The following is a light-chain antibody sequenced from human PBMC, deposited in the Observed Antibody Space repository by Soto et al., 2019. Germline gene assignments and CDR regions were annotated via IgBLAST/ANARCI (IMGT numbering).Light chain of an antibody. CDR2: AAS. Sequence: DIQMTQSPSSLSASVGDRVTITCRASQSISSYLNWYQQKPGKAPKLLIYAASSLQSGVPSRFSGSGSGTDFTLTISSLQPEDFATYYCQQCFSIPPTFGHGTKVETK. J-gene: IGKJ1*01. V-gene: IGKV1-39*01. CDR1: QSISSY. CDR3: QQCFSIPPT.